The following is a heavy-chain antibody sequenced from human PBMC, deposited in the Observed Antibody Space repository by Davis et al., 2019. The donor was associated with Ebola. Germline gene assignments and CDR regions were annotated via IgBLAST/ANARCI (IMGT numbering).Heavy chain of an antibody. CDR1: GFTFSSYG. CDR3: AKDELPASGWYLTDLFDY. D-gene: IGHD6-19*01. J-gene: IGHJ4*02. Sequence: GESLKISCAASGFTFSSYGMHWVRQAPGKGLEWVAVISYDGSNKYYADSVKGRFTISRDNSKNTLYLQMNSLRAEDTAVYYCAKDELPASGWYLTDLFDYWGQGTLVTVSS. CDR2: ISYDGSNK. V-gene: IGHV3-30*18.